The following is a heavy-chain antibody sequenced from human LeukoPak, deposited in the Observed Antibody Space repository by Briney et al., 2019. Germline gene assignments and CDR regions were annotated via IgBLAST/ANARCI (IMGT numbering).Heavy chain of an antibody. Sequence: PGGSLGLSCAASGFTFSSYAMSWVRQAPGKGLEWVSAISGSGGSTYYADSVKGRFTISRDNSKNTLYLQMNSLRAEDTAVYYCAKGNWGYWYFDLWGRGTLVTVSS. J-gene: IGHJ2*01. D-gene: IGHD7-27*01. CDR2: ISGSGGST. CDR1: GFTFSSYA. V-gene: IGHV3-23*01. CDR3: AKGNWGYWYFDL.